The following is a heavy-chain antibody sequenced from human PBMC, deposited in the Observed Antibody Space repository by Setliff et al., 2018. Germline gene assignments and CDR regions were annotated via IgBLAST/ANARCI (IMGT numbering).Heavy chain of an antibody. CDR2: IQTGGTT. Sequence: SETLSLTCTVSGGSISSGNYYWSWIRQPAGKGLEWIGHIQTGGTTNYNPSLKSRVTISVDTSKNQFSLKLSAVTAADTAVYFCAREDGPNYYYYYMDIWGKGTTVTSP. V-gene: IGHV4-61*09. D-gene: IGHD2-8*01. CDR1: GGSISSGNYY. CDR3: AREDGPNYYYYYMDI. J-gene: IGHJ6*03.